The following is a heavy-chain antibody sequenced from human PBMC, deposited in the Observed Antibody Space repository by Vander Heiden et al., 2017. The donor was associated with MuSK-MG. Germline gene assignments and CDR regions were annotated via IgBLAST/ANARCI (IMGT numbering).Heavy chain of an antibody. V-gene: IGHV3-20*04. CDR1: GFTFADYG. CDR3: ARDGPQSQDGGFNI. CDR2: INRNGGRR. Sequence: EVQLVESGGGVVRPGGSLRLSCAASGFTFADYGMSGGRQGPGKGLEWVSGINRNGGRRGYADSVKGRFTISRDNAQNLLYLQMNTLRAEDTALYYCARDGPQSQDGGFNIWGQGTMVTVSS. D-gene: IGHD2-15*01. J-gene: IGHJ3*02.